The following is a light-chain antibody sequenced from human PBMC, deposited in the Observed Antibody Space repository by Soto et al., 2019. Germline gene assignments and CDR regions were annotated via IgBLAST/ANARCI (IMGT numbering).Light chain of an antibody. CDR1: QDISNY. V-gene: IGKV1-33*01. Sequence: DIQMTQSPSSLSASVGDRVTITCQASQDISNYLNWYQQKPGKAPKLLIYDASNLETGVPSRFSGSGSGTDFTLTISGLQPGDSATYYCQQYNSYSPTFGQGTKVDIK. CDR3: QQYNSYSPT. CDR2: DAS. J-gene: IGKJ1*01.